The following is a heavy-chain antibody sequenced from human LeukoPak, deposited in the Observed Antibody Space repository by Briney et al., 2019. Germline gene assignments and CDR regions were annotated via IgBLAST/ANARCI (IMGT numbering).Heavy chain of an antibody. CDR2: ISYRGST. D-gene: IGHD4-17*01. V-gene: IGHV4-30-4*08. CDR1: GDFISSGDSY. J-gene: IGHJ5*02. CDR3: ARRYGDYGYGWFDP. Sequence: SETLSLTCTVSGDFISSGDSYWSWIRQPPGKGLEWIGCISYRGSTYYNPTLKSRVTISVDTSKNQFSLKLSSVTAADTAVYSCARRYGDYGYGWFDPWGQGTLVTVSS.